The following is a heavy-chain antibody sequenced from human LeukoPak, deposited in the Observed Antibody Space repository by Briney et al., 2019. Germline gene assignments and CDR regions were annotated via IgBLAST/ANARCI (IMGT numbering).Heavy chain of an antibody. CDR2: IIPIFGTA. D-gene: IGHD1-26*01. V-gene: IGHV1-69*13. Sequence: SVKVSCKASGGTFSSYAISWVRQAPGQGLEWMGGIIPIFGTANYAQKFQGRVTITADESTSTAYMELSSLRSEDTAVYYCARVGDAWEPKFDYYYYYYMDVWGKGTTVTVSS. CDR1: GGTFSSYA. CDR3: ARVGDAWEPKFDYYYYYYMDV. J-gene: IGHJ6*03.